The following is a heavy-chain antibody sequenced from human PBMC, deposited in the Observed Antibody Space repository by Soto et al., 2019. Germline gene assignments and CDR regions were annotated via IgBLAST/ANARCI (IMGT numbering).Heavy chain of an antibody. J-gene: IGHJ3*01. V-gene: IGHV4-59*01. D-gene: IGHD1-1*01. CDR1: GGSISSYY. CDR3: ARAWRFAFDF. CDR2: IYYSGST. Sequence: QVQLQESGPGLVKPSETLSLTCTVPGGSISSYYWSWIRQPPGKGLEWIGYIYYSGSTNYNPSLRYRVTLSVDTSKNQFSLQLSSVTAADPGVYYCARAWRFAFDFWGQGTMVTISS.